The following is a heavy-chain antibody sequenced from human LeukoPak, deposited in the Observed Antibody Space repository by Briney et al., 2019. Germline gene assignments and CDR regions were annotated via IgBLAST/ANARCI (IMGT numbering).Heavy chain of an antibody. CDR3: AIYYYDSSGVDAFDI. CDR2: MNPNSGNT. V-gene: IGHV1-8*03. D-gene: IGHD3-22*01. Sequence: ASVKVSCKASGYTFTSYDINWVRQATGQGLEWMGWMNPNSGNTGYAQKFQGRVAITRNTSISTAYMELSSLRSEDTAVYYCAIYYYDSSGVDAFDIWGQGTMVTVSS. J-gene: IGHJ3*02. CDR1: GYTFTSYD.